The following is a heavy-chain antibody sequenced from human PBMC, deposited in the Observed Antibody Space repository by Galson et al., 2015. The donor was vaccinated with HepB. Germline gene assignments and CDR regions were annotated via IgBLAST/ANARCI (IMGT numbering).Heavy chain of an antibody. CDR1: GFTFGDYA. J-gene: IGHJ3*02. V-gene: IGHV3-49*03. D-gene: IGHD2-2*01. CDR2: IRSKPYGRTT. Sequence: SLRLSCAASGFTFGDYAMGWFRQAPGKGLEWVGFIRSKPYGRTTEYAASVQGRFTISRGDSQSIAYLQMNNLKTEDTAVYYCTRGRYCSSANCYSYDAFDIWGQGTMVTVSS. CDR3: TRGRYCSSANCYSYDAFDI.